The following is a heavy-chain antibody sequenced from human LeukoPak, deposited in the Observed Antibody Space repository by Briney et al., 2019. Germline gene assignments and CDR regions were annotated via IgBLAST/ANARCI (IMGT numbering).Heavy chain of an antibody. D-gene: IGHD6-13*01. CDR3: ARVASSSWDSKFDY. CDR1: VFTFSSYW. Sequence: GSLRLSCAASVFTFSSYWMHWVRRAPGKGLVWVSRINSDGSSTSYADSVKGRFTLSRDNAKNPLYLQMNSLRAEDPAVYYCARVASSSWDSKFDYWGQGTLVTVSS. J-gene: IGHJ4*02. CDR2: INSDGSST. V-gene: IGHV3-74*01.